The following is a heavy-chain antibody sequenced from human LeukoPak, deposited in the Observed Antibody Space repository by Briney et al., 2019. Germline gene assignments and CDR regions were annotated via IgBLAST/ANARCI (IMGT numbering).Heavy chain of an antibody. V-gene: IGHV4-30-2*01. Sequence: PSETLSLTCTVSGGSISSGGYYWSWIRQPPGKGLEWIGYIYHSGSTYYNPSLKSRVTISVDRSKNQFSLKLSSVTAADTAVYYCASVRYCSSTSCSTDAFDIWGQGTMVTVSS. CDR1: GGSISSGGYY. CDR2: IYHSGST. D-gene: IGHD2-2*01. J-gene: IGHJ3*02. CDR3: ASVRYCSSTSCSTDAFDI.